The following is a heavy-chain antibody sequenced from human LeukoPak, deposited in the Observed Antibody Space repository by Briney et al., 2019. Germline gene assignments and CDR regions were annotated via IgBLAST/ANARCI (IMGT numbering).Heavy chain of an antibody. V-gene: IGHV3-73*01. D-gene: IGHD5-24*01. CDR2: IRSKANSYAT. J-gene: IGHJ4*01. CDR3: TTVRWGYNFGLNY. CDR1: GFTFSSYS. Sequence: GGSLRLSCAASGFTFSSYSMNWVRQASGKGLEWVGRIRSKANSYATAYAASVKGRFTISRDDSKNTAYLQMNSLKTEDTAVYYCTTVRWGYNFGLNYWGQGTLVTVSS.